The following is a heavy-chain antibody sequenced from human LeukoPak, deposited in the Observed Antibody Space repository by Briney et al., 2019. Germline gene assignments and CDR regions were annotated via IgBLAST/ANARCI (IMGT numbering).Heavy chain of an antibody. CDR2: IKSKTDGGTT. V-gene: IGHV3-15*01. D-gene: IGHD3-10*01. CDR1: GFTFSNAW. CDR3: TITMVRGTQRNF. J-gene: IGHJ4*02. Sequence: GGSLRLSCAASGFTFSNAWMSWVRQAPGKGLEWVGRIKSKTDGGTTDYAAPVKGRFTISRDDSKNTLYLKMNSLKTEDTAVYYCTITMVRGTQRNFWGQGTLVTVSS.